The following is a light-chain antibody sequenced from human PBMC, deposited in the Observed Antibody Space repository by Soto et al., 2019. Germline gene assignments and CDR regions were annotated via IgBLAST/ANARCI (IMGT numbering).Light chain of an antibody. CDR2: SNS. CDR3: AAWDDSLNGYV. J-gene: IGLJ1*01. Sequence: QSVLTQPPSASGTPGQRVTISCSGSSSNIGSNSVNWYQQLPGTAPKLLIYSNSQRPSGVPDRFSGSKSDTSASLAIGGLQSEDDADYYCAAWDDSLNGYVFGTGTKLTVL. V-gene: IGLV1-44*01. CDR1: SSNIGSNS.